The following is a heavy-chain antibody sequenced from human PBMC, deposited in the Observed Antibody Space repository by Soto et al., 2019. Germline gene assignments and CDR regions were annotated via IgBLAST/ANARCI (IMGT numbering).Heavy chain of an antibody. Sequence: ASVKVSCKASGYTFTIYGINWVRQAPGQGLEWMGWISTFSGDTNYAQKVQGRVTVTTDTSTSTAYMELRSLRSDDTAVYYCARGLIRARENFYYGMDVWGQGTTVTVSS. V-gene: IGHV1-18*01. CDR2: ISTFSGDT. J-gene: IGHJ6*02. CDR1: GYTFTIYG. D-gene: IGHD3-10*01. CDR3: ARGLIRARENFYYGMDV.